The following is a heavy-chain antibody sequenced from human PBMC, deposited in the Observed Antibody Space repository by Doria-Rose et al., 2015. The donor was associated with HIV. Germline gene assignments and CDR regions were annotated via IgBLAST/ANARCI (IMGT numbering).Heavy chain of an antibody. CDR1: GGSISHYY. D-gene: IGHD1-26*01. V-gene: IGHV4-59*01. J-gene: IGHJ4*02. CDR3: ARGLSGTYDY. Sequence: QVQLQESGPGLVKPSETLSLTCSVSGGSISHYYWSWIRQPPGKGLEYIEDIFYTGSTNYSHSLKSRVSISIDTSKIKFSLRLSSVTAADTAVYYCARGLSGTYDYWGQGTLVTASS. CDR2: IFYTGST.